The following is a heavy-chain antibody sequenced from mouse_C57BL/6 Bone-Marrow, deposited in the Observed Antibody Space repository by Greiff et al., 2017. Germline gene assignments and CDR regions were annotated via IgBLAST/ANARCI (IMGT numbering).Heavy chain of an antibody. J-gene: IGHJ2*01. D-gene: IGHD2-3*01. Sequence: VQLKESGPGLVQPSQSLSISCTVSGFSFTSYGVHWVRQSPGKGLEWLGEFWRGGGNDYNAAFISRLNISKDNSRSQVFLKMNSPQADYTAIYYGARGGLLQYWGQGTTLTVSS. V-gene: IGHV2-2*01. CDR2: FWRGGGN. CDR3: ARGGLLQY. CDR1: GFSFTSYG.